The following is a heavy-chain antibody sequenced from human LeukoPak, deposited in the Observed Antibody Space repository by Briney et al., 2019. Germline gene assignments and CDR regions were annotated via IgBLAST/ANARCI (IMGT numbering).Heavy chain of an antibody. D-gene: IGHD1-1*01. V-gene: IGHV3-74*01. J-gene: IGHJ6*03. CDR2: INGDGSDP. Sequence: GGSLRLSCEASGFTFSTSWMYWVRQATGKGLEWVSRINGDGSDPSYADFVKGRFTISRDNAKSTLYLKMKNLRAEDTAVYYCARDWTFTGSNNYYYIDVWGKGTTVTISS. CDR3: ARDWTFTGSNNYYYIDV. CDR1: GFTFSTSW.